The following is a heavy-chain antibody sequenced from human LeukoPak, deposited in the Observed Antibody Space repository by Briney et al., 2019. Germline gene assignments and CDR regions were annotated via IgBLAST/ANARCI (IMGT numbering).Heavy chain of an antibody. CDR1: GYTSSNYG. CDR3: ARDVPGSIGTTARFDP. CDR2: ISTHNGNT. D-gene: IGHD1-1*01. J-gene: IGHJ5*02. Sequence: ASVKVSCKSSGYTSSNYGISWMRQAPGQGPEWMGWISTHNGNTNYAPKFQGRVTMTTDKSTSTTYMELRSLTSDDTAVYYCARDVPGSIGTTARFDPWGQGTPVTVSS. V-gene: IGHV1-18*01.